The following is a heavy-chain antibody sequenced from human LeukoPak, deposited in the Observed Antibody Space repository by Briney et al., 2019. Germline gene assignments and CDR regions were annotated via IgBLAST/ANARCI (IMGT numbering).Heavy chain of an antibody. Sequence: SETLSLTCAVSGYSISSSNWWGWIRQPPGKGLEGIGYIYYSGSTYYNPSLKSRVTMSVDTSKNQFSLKLSTVTAVDTAVYYCARTLGAHEGRHAFDIWGQGTMVTVSS. D-gene: IGHD1-26*01. CDR2: IYYSGST. CDR1: GYSISSSNW. CDR3: ARTLGAHEGRHAFDI. J-gene: IGHJ3*02. V-gene: IGHV4-28*01.